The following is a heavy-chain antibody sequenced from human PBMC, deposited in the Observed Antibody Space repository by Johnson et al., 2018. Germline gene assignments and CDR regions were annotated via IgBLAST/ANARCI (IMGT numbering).Heavy chain of an antibody. CDR1: GGTFSSYA. CDR3: NFDYGSESYGYGMDV. Sequence: QVQLVQSGAEVKKPGSSVKVSCKASGGTFSSYAISWVRQAPGQGLEWMGWIIPIFGTANYAQKFQGRVTITADESTGTAYMELSSLGSEDTAVYYCNFDYGSESYGYGMDVWGQGTTVTVSS. CDR2: IIPIFGTA. V-gene: IGHV1-69*12. D-gene: IGHD3-10*01. J-gene: IGHJ6*02.